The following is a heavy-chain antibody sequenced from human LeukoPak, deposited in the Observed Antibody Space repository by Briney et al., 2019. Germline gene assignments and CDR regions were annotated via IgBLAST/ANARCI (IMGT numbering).Heavy chain of an antibody. V-gene: IGHV3-21*01. CDR1: GFTFSSYS. J-gene: IGHJ6*02. CDR3: ASDRIAAGSYYYGMDF. CDR2: ISSSSSYI. Sequence: PGGSLRLSCAASGFTFSSYSMNWVRQAPGKGLEWVSSISSSSSYIYNADSVKGRFTISRDNAKNSLYLQMNSLRAEDTAVYYGASDRIAAGSYYYGMDFWGQGTTVTVSS. D-gene: IGHD6-13*01.